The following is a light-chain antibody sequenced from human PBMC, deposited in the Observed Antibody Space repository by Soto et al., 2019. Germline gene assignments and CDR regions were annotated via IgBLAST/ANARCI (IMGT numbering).Light chain of an antibody. V-gene: IGLV2-8*02. CDR1: SSDVGGYIY. J-gene: IGLJ1*01. CDR2: EAS. CDR3: SSYAGSNTYV. Sequence: QSALAQPPSASSSPGQSVTISCTGTSSDVGGYIYVSWYQHHPGKAPKLMIYEASKRPSGVPDRFSGSKSGNTASLTVSGLQAEDEADYYCSSYAGSNTYVFGTGTKLTVL.